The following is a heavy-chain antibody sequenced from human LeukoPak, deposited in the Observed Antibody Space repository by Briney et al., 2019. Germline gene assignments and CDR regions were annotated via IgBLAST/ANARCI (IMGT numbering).Heavy chain of an antibody. D-gene: IGHD2-2*01. CDR3: ARVGVEGASCYDY. J-gene: IGHJ4*02. Sequence: ASVKVSCKASGYTFTAYSMHWVRQAPGQGLEWMGWINPNSGVTNYAQKFQGRVTMTRDTSISTAYMELSSLRSDDTAVYCCARVGVEGASCYDYWGQGTLVTVSS. V-gene: IGHV1-2*02. CDR2: INPNSGVT. CDR1: GYTFTAYS.